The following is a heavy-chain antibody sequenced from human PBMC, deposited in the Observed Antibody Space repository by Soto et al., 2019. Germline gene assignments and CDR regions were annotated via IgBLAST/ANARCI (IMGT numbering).Heavy chain of an antibody. V-gene: IGHV2-5*02. D-gene: IGHD2-15*01. CDR3: AHRLCDSSCYWDVGYYDH. Sequence: SGPTLVNPTQTLTLTCTFSGFSLATSGVGVGWIRQPPGKALECLALIYWDDDKRYSPSLKSRLTITKDTSKNQVVLTMTNMDPVDTATYYCAHRLCDSSCYWDVGYYDHWGLGTLATDPS. CDR1: GFSLATSGVG. CDR2: IYWDDDK. J-gene: IGHJ4*02.